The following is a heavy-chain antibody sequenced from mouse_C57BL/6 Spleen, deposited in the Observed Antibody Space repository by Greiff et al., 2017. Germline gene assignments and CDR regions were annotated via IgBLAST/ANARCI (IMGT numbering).Heavy chain of an antibody. Sequence: DVKLQESGPGLVKPSQSLSLTCSVTGYSITSGYYWNWIRQFPGNKLEWMGYISYDGSNNYNPSLKNRISITRDTSKNQFFLKLNSVTTEDTATYYCASNWDEGNFDYWGQGTTLTVSS. CDR2: ISYDGSN. CDR3: ASNWDEGNFDY. J-gene: IGHJ2*01. CDR1: GYSITSGYY. D-gene: IGHD4-1*01. V-gene: IGHV3-6*01.